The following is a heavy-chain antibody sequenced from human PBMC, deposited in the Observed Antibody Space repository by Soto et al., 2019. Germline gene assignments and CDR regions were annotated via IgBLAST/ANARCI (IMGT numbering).Heavy chain of an antibody. J-gene: IGHJ3*01. Sequence: PSQTLSLTCAISGDSVSSNSAAWNWIRQSPSRGLEWLGRTYYRSKWYNDYAVSVKSRITINPDTSKNQFSLQLNSVTPEDTAVYYCAREGGYYCSWNALDAYDLLAQGKMVTIS. V-gene: IGHV6-1*01. CDR2: TYYRSKWYN. D-gene: IGHD3-10*01. CDR3: AREGGYYCSWNALDAYDL. CDR1: GDSVSSNSAA.